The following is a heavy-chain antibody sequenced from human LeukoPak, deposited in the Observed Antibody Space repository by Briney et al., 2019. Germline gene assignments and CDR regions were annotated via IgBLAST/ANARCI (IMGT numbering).Heavy chain of an antibody. CDR2: GSYSGGT. V-gene: IGHV4-59*01. D-gene: IGHD1-26*01. J-gene: IGHJ4*02. CDR1: GGSISSYY. Sequence: PPETLSLTCTVSGGSISSYYWNWIRQPPGKGLEWIGYGSYSGGTDYNPSLKSRVTISVDTSKNQFSLKLSSVTAADTAVYYCARAYGSYSFDYWGQGTLVTVSS. CDR3: ARAYGSYSFDY.